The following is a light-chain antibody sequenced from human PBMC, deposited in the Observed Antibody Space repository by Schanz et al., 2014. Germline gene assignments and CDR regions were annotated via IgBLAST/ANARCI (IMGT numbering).Light chain of an antibody. J-gene: IGKJ1*01. CDR3: QQFGKLPWT. CDR2: DAS. CDR1: QSVSSNY. Sequence: EIVLTQSPGTLSLSPGERATLSCRASQSVSSNYLAWYQQKPGQAPRLLIYDASSRATGIPDRFSGSGSGTDFTLTISRLEPEDFAVYYCQQFGKLPWTFGQGTKVEIK. V-gene: IGKV3-20*01.